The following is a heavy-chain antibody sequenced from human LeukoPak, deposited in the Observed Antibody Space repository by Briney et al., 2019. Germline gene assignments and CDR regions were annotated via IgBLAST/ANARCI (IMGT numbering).Heavy chain of an antibody. D-gene: IGHD6-19*01. J-gene: IGHJ6*02. CDR1: GGSISSYY. CDR2: IYYSGST. Sequence: SETLSLTCTVSGGSISSYYWSWIRQPPGKGLEWIGYIYYSGSTNHNPSLKSRVTISVDTSKNQFSLKLSSVTAADTAVYYCARHAAGYYYYGMDVWGQGTTVTVSS. V-gene: IGHV4-59*08. CDR3: ARHAAGYYYYGMDV.